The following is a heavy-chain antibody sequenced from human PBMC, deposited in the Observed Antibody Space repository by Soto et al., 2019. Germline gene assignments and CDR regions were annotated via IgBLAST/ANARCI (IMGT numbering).Heavy chain of an antibody. CDR1: GYTFTSYG. Sequence: QVQLVQSGAEVKKPGASVKVSCKASGYTFTSYGISWVRQAPGQGVDRMGWISAYNGNTKYVQEFQGRVTMATDTSTSAAYIELRSLRSDDTAVYYCAGDAAAGLNDYWGQGTRVTVSS. J-gene: IGHJ4*02. D-gene: IGHD6-13*01. CDR3: AGDAAAGLNDY. V-gene: IGHV1-18*01. CDR2: ISAYNGNT.